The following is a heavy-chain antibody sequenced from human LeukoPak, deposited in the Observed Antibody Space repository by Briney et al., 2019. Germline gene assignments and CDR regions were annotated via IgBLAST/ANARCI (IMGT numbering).Heavy chain of an antibody. CDR2: IKSKTDGGTT. Sequence: GGSLRLSCAASGFTFSNAWMNWVRQAPGKGLEWVGRIKSKTDGGTTDYAAPVKGRFTISRDDSKNTLYLQMNGLKTEDTAVYYCTTDPWGYFDWLYYRNYWGQGTLVTVSS. CDR1: GFTFSNAW. J-gene: IGHJ4*02. D-gene: IGHD3-9*01. V-gene: IGHV3-15*07. CDR3: TTDPWGYFDWLYYRNY.